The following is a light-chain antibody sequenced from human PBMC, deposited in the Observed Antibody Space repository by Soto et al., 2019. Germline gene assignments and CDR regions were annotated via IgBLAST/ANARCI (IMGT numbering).Light chain of an antibody. J-gene: IGKJ1*01. V-gene: IGKV1-39*01. CDR2: ATS. CDR3: HQSYSSPQWT. Sequence: DIQMTQSPSSLSASVGDRVTITCRASQSISSYLNWYQQKPGKAPKLLIYATSSLQSGVPSRFIRSGSGTDFTRTISSVQPEDFASYDCHQSYSSPQWTFGHGTKVEIK. CDR1: QSISSY.